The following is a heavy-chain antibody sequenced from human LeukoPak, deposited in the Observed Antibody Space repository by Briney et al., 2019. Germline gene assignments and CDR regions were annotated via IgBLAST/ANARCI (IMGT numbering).Heavy chain of an antibody. CDR1: GFTFSSYS. Sequence: PGGSLRLSCVASGFTFSSYSMNWVRQSPGKGVEWVSYISSSNTIYYADSVKGRFTISRDNANNSLYLQMNSLRAEGTAVYHCAKGSYYYDSADYFDYWGQGTLVAVSS. V-gene: IGHV3-48*01. D-gene: IGHD3-22*01. J-gene: IGHJ4*02. CDR3: AKGSYYYDSADYFDY. CDR2: ISSSNTI.